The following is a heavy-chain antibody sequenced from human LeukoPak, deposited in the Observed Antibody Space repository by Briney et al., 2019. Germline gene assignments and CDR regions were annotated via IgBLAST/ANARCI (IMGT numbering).Heavy chain of an antibody. CDR3: TTAPTRGWLPYFDY. CDR1: GFTFSDYY. V-gene: IGHV3-11*01. D-gene: IGHD5-24*01. Sequence: GGSLRLSCAASGFTFSDYYMSWIRQAPGKGLEWVSYISSSGSTIYYADSVKGRFTISRDNAKNSLYLQMNSLRAEDTAVYYCTTAPTRGWLPYFDYWGQGTVVTVSS. J-gene: IGHJ4*02. CDR2: ISSSGSTI.